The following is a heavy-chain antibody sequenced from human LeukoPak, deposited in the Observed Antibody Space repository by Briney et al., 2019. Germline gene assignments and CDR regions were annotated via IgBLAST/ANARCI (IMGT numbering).Heavy chain of an antibody. CDR1: GGTFSSYA. D-gene: IGHD4-17*01. Sequence: SVKVSCKASGGTFSSYAISWVRQAPGQGHEWMGGIIPIFGTANYAQKFQGRVTITADESTSTAYMELSSLRSEDTAVYYCARDSSTVTTGEGYFDYWGQGTLVTVSS. J-gene: IGHJ4*02. V-gene: IGHV1-69*01. CDR3: ARDSSTVTTGEGYFDY. CDR2: IIPIFGTA.